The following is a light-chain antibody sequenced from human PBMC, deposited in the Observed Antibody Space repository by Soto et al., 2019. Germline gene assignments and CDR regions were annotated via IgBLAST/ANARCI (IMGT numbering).Light chain of an antibody. J-gene: IGKJ4*01. CDR3: QQYGSTPLT. CDR1: QSVSSSF. CDR2: AAS. Sequence: EIVLTQSPGTLSLSPGERATLSCRASQSVSSSFLAWYQPKPGQAPRLLIYAASSRASGIPDRFSGSGSGADFTLSITRLEPEDFALYYCQQYGSTPLTFGGGTKVDIK. V-gene: IGKV3-20*01.